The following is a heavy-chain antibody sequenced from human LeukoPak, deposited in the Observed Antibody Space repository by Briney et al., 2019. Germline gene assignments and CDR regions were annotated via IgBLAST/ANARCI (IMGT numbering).Heavy chain of an antibody. J-gene: IGHJ6*02. CDR3: AKEHTPGYSSGWYRGMDV. D-gene: IGHD6-19*01. CDR2: IKPDGSEK. CDR1: GFTFSSDW. V-gene: IGHV3-7*01. Sequence: GGSLRLSCAASGFTFSSDWMACVRQGPGKGLEWVANIKPDGSEKYYVDSLKGRFTISRDNAENSLYLQMKSLRAEDTAVYHCAKEHTPGYSSGWYRGMDVWGQGTTVTVSS.